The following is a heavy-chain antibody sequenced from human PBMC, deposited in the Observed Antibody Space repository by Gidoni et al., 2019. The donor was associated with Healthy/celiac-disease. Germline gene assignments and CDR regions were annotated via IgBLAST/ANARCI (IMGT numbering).Heavy chain of an antibody. CDR1: GGTFLSYT. V-gene: IGHV1-69*02. J-gene: IGHJ4*02. CDR2: IIPLLGIA. CDR3: ASKKRGLYCGGDCVIY. D-gene: IGHD2-21*02. Sequence: QVQLVQSGAEGKKPGSSVKVSCKASGGTFLSYTISWVRQAPGQGLEWMGRIIPLLGIANYAQKFQGRVTITAEKSTSTAYMELSSLRSEDTAVYYCASKKRGLYCGGDCVIYWGQGTLVTVSS.